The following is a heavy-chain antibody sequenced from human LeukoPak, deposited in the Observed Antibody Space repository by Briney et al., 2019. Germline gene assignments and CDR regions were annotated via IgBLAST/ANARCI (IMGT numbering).Heavy chain of an antibody. CDR1: GGTFSRYA. J-gene: IGHJ6*02. CDR3: ASNTEAYYYYYGMDV. V-gene: IGHV1-69*13. Sequence: SVKVSCKASGGTFSRYAINWVRQAPGQGLEWMGGIIPIFGTANYAQKFQGRVTITADESTSTAYMELSSLRSEDTAVYYCASNTEAYYYYYGMDVWGQGTTVTVSS. CDR2: IIPIFGTA. D-gene: IGHD2-2*02.